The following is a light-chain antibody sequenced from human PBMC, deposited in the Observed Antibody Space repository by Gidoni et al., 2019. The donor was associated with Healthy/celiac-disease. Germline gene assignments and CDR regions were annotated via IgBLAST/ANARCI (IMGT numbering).Light chain of an antibody. J-gene: IGKJ1*01. CDR1: QSISSY. CDR2: AAS. CDR3: QQSYSTPWT. V-gene: IGKV1-39*01. Sequence: DIKITQAPSSLYASVGDRVTITCLASQSISSYLNWYQQKPGKAPKLLIYAASSLQSGVPSRFSGSGSGTDFTLTISSLQPEDFSTYYCQQSYSTPWTFGQGTKVEIK.